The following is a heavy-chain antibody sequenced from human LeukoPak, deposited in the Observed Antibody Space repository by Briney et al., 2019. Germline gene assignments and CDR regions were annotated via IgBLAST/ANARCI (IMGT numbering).Heavy chain of an antibody. V-gene: IGHV3-9*03. CDR2: ISANGGFI. CDR3: TKEVQRWHSYFYRPSYALDI. Sequence: GRSLRLSCAVSGFNFDDYAIHWVRQSPGKGLEWVAGISANGGFISYGESVKGRFTISRDNPRNSVFLQMNFLRAEDMAMYFCTKEVQRWHSYFYRPSYALDIWGQGTMVSVSS. CDR1: GFNFDDYA. D-gene: IGHD3-22*01. J-gene: IGHJ3*02.